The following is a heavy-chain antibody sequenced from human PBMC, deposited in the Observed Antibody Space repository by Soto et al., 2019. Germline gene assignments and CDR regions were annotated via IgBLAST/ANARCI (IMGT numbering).Heavy chain of an antibody. J-gene: IGHJ4*02. CDR1: GGSFSGYY. CDR3: ARLNARYFDY. Sequence: SETLSLTCAVYGGSFSGYYWSWIRQPPGKGLEWIGEINHSGSTNYNPSLKSRVTISVDTSKNQFSLKLSSVTAADTAVYYCARLNARYFDYWGQGTLGTVSS. D-gene: IGHD1-1*01. V-gene: IGHV4-34*01. CDR2: INHSGST.